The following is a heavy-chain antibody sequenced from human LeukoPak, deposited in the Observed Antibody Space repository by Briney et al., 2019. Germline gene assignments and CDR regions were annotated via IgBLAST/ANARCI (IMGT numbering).Heavy chain of an antibody. D-gene: IGHD3-9*01. V-gene: IGHV1-69*05. Sequence: GASVKVSYKASGGTFSSYAISWVRQAPGQGLEWMGGIIPIFGTANYAQKFQGRVTITTDESTSTAYMELGSLRSEDTAVYYCARGAQLRYFDWLLFGWGQGTLVTVSS. CDR3: ARGAQLRYFDWLLFG. J-gene: IGHJ4*02. CDR2: IIPIFGTA. CDR1: GGTFSSYA.